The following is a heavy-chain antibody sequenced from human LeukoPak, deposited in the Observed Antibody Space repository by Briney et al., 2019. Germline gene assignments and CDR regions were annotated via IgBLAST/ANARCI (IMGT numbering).Heavy chain of an antibody. CDR3: AREFRSEMAHVTVPNYYYYYGMDV. CDR2: ISAYNGNT. CDR1: GYTFTSYG. J-gene: IGHJ6*02. V-gene: IGHV1-18*01. D-gene: IGHD5-24*01. Sequence: ASVKVSCKASGYTFTSYGISWVRQAPGQGLEWMGWISAYNGNTNYAQKLQGRVTMTTDTSTSTAYMELRSLRSDDTAVYYCAREFRSEMAHVTVPNYYYYYGMDVWGQGTTVTVSS.